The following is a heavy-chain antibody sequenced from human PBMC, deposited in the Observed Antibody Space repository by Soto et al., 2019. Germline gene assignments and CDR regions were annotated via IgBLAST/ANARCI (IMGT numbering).Heavy chain of an antibody. D-gene: IGHD2-2*01. CDR2: INVYNGNT. J-gene: IGHJ4*02. CDR3: AGDCSSSSCSDY. V-gene: IGHV1-18*01. CDR1: GYTFTSYG. Sequence: ASVKVSCKASGYTFTSYGITWVRQAPGQGLEWMGWINVYNGNTSYAQTLQGRVIMTTDTSTSTAHLELRSLRSDDTAVYYCAGDCSSSSCSDYWGQGTLVTVSS.